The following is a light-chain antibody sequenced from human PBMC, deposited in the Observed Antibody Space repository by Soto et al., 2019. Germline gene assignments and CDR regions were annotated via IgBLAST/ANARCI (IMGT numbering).Light chain of an antibody. Sequence: EIVMTQSPATLSVSPGERASLXCRASQSVSSNLAWYQQKPGQAPRLLIYGASTRATGIPARFSGSGSGTEFTLTISSLQSEDFAVYYCQQYNNWLITFGQGTRLEIK. CDR1: QSVSSN. CDR2: GAS. CDR3: QQYNNWLIT. V-gene: IGKV3-15*01. J-gene: IGKJ5*01.